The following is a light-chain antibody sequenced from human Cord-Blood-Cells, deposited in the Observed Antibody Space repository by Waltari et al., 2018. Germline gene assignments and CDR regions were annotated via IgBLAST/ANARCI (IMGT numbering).Light chain of an antibody. CDR2: DAS. CDR1: QSISSW. CDR3: QQYNSYSSYT. V-gene: IGKV1-5*01. J-gene: IGKJ2*01. Sequence: DIQMTQSPSTLSASVGDRVTIPCRASQSISSWLAWYQQKPGKAPKLLIYDASRLESGVPSRFSGSGSGTEFTLTISSLQPDDFATYYCQQYNSYSSYTFGQGTRLEIK.